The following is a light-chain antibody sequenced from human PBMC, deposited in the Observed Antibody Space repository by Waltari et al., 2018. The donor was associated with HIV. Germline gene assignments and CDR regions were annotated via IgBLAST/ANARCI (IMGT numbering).Light chain of an antibody. J-gene: IGLJ3*02. CDR3: CSYAGSNIHWV. CDR2: GVH. CDR1: SRYVNNYNY. Sequence: QSALTQPRSVSGSPGQSVTISCTGTSRYVNNYNYVSWYQHHPAEAPKLVIFGVHKRPAGVPDRFSGSNSGNTASLTISGLQAEDEGHYYCCSYAGSNIHWVFGGGTKLTVL. V-gene: IGLV2-11*01.